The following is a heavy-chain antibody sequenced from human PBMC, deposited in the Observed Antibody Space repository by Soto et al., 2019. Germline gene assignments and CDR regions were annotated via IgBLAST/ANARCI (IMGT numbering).Heavy chain of an antibody. V-gene: IGHV1-69*01. Sequence: QVQLVQSGAEVKKPGSSAKVSCKASGGTFSSYAISWVRQAPGQGLEWMGGIIPIFGTANYAQKFQGRVTITADESTSTAYMELSSLRSEDTAVYYCARKEDSSGYYFGFDYWGQGTLVTVSS. J-gene: IGHJ4*02. CDR1: GGTFSSYA. CDR3: ARKEDSSGYYFGFDY. D-gene: IGHD3-22*01. CDR2: IIPIFGTA.